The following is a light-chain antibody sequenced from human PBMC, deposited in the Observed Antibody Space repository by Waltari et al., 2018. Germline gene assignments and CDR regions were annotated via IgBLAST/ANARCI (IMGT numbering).Light chain of an antibody. V-gene: IGLV4-69*01. CDR2: VNSDGSH. CDR3: QTGGHGTWV. CDR1: SGHSSNI. J-gene: IGLJ3*02. Sequence: QLVLTQSPSASASLGASVKLTCTLSSGHSSNIIAWLQQKPEKGPRYLMKVNSDGSHSKGDEIPDRFSGSSSGAERYLPISTVQSEDEADYYCQTGGHGTWVFGGGTKLTVL.